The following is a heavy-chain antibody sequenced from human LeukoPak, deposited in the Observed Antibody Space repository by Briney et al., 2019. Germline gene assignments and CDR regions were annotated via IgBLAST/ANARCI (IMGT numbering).Heavy chain of an antibody. D-gene: IGHD2-2*01. CDR2: IYTSGNT. J-gene: IGHJ6*03. Sequence: SETLSLTCTVSGGSITSYYWTWIRQSAGKGLEWIGRIYTSGNTNYNPSLNSRVTMSLDTSKNQFSLKLTSLTAADTAVYYCARGSVVPAANYYYYYYMDVWGKGTTVTVSS. V-gene: IGHV4-4*07. CDR1: GGSITSYY. CDR3: ARGSVVPAANYYYYYYMDV.